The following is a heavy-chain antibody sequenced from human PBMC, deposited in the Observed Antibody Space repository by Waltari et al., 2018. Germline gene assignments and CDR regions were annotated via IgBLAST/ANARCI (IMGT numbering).Heavy chain of an antibody. CDR2: IYYSGIT. D-gene: IGHD1-26*01. CDR1: GGSISSSSYY. Sequence: QLQLQESGPGLVKPSETLSLTCTVSGGSISSSSYYWGWIRQPPGKGLEWIGSIYYSGITYYNPSLKSRVTISVDTSKNQFSLKLSSVTAADTAVYYCARVSEFEDDYWGQGTLVTVSS. J-gene: IGHJ4*02. CDR3: ARVSEFEDDY. V-gene: IGHV4-39*07.